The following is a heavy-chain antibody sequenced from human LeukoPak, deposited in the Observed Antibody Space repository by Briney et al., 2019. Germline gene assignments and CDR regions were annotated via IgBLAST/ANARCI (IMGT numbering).Heavy chain of an antibody. D-gene: IGHD2-8*01. J-gene: IGHJ4*02. CDR2: IRRDGRNE. CDR3: ARDCTLYSNYGCFDY. CDR1: GFTFNNYW. Sequence: VQPGGSLRLSCAASGFTFNNYWMSWVRQAPGKGLEWVAFIRRDGRNENYADSVKGRFTISRDNSKNTVYLQMSSLRAEDTAVFYCARDCTLYSNYGCFDYWGQGILVTVSS. V-gene: IGHV3-30*02.